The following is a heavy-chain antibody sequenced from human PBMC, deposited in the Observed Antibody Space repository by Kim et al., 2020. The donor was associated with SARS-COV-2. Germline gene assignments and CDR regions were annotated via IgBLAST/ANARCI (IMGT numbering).Heavy chain of an antibody. V-gene: IGHV3-74*01. D-gene: IGHD4-17*01. J-gene: IGHJ4*02. CDR3: ARVRTTVVPFDC. CDR2: T. Sequence: TNYAESVKGRFTISGGDAKNTLYLEMDSLRGEGTAVYCCARVRTTVVPFDCWGQGSLVTVSS.